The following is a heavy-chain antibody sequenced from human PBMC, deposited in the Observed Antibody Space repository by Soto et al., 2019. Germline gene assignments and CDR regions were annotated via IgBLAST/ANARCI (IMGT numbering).Heavy chain of an antibody. CDR2: IDWDDDK. V-gene: IGHV2-70*01. Sequence: SGPTLVHPTQTLTLTCTFSGFSLSTSGMCVSWIRQPPGKALEWLALIDWDDDKYYSTSLKTRLTISKDTSKNQVVLTMTNMDSVGTATKCWARCKLGFAFGIWGQGTLGTGPS. J-gene: IGHJ1*01. CDR1: GFSLSTSGMC. CDR3: ARCKLGFAFGI. D-gene: IGHD3-3*02.